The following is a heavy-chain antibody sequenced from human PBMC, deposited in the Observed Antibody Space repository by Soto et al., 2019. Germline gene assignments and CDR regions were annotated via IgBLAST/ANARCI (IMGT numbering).Heavy chain of an antibody. CDR3: ARDGKLRYSYGLNYYYMDV. CDR1: GFTFSSYA. V-gene: IGHV3-30-3*01. J-gene: IGHJ6*03. Sequence: PGGSLRLSCAASGFTFSSYAMHWVRQAPGKGLEWVAVISYDGSNKYYADSVKGRFTISRDNSKNTLYLQMNSLRAEDTAVYYCARDGKLRYSYGLNYYYMDVWGKGTTVTVSS. CDR2: ISYDGSNK. D-gene: IGHD5-18*01.